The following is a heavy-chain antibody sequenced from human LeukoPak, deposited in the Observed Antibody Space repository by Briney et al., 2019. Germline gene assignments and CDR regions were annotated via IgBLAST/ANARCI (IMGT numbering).Heavy chain of an antibody. J-gene: IGHJ3*02. CDR1: GFTFSSYS. V-gene: IGHV3-21*01. CDR3: ASGGYSNDAFDI. D-gene: IGHD5-18*01. CDR2: ISSSSSYI. Sequence: GGSLRLSCAASGFTFSSYSMNWVRQAPGKGLEWVSSISSSSSYIYYADSVKGRFTISRDNAKNPLYLQMNSLRAEDTAVYYCASGGYSNDAFDIWGQGTMVTVSS.